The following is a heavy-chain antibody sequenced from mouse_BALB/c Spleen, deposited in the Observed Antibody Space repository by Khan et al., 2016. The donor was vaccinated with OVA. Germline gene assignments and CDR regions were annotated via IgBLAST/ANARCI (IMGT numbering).Heavy chain of an antibody. V-gene: IGHV1S81*02. CDR2: TNPTNGRT. J-gene: IGHJ2*01. Sequence: QVQLKQSGAELVKAGASVKMSCKASGYTFTSYWMHWVKQRLGQGLEWFAETNPTNGRTYYNEKFKRKATLTVDKSYSTAYMLLSGPTFEDSAVYYCARIKKLVATYFDYWGQGTTLTVSS. CDR3: ARIKKLVATYFDY. CDR1: GYTFTSYW. D-gene: IGHD1-1*01.